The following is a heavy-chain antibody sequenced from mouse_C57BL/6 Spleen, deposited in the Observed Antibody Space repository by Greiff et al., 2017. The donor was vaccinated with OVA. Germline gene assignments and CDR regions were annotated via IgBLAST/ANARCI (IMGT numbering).Heavy chain of an antibody. CDR2: ISSGSSTI. CDR3: ARGPITTVVAHWYFDV. D-gene: IGHD1-1*01. Sequence: EVMLVESGGGLVKPGGSLKLSCAASGFTFSDYGMHWVRQAPEKGLEWVAYISSGSSTIYYADTVKGRFTISRDNAKNTLFLQMTSLRSEDTAMYYCARGPITTVVAHWYFDVWGTGTTVTVSS. J-gene: IGHJ1*03. V-gene: IGHV5-17*01. CDR1: GFTFSDYG.